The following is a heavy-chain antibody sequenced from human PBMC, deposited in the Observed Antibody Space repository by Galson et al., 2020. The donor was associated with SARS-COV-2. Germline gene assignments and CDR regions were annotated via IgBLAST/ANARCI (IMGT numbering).Heavy chain of an antibody. Sequence: ASETLSLTCTVSGGSISSYYWSWIRQPPGKGLEWIGYIYYSGSTNYNPSLKSRVTISVDTSKNQFSLKLSSVTAADTAVYYCAKAIGGRYYGMDVWGQGTTVTVSS. CDR3: AKAIGGRYYGMDV. CDR2: IYYSGST. CDR1: GGSISSYY. V-gene: IGHV4-59*01. J-gene: IGHJ6*02.